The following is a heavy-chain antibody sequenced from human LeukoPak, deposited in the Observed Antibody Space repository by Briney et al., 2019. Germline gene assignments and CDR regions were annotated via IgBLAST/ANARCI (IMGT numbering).Heavy chain of an antibody. Sequence: PGRSLRLSCAASGFAFSTSWMAWVRQAPGRGLEWVANINGDGSVKNYVDSVKGRFTISRDNAKNSLYLQMNSLRAEDTAVYYCSRDAAYSTFDYWGQGTLVTVSS. CDR1: GFAFSTSW. V-gene: IGHV3-7*05. D-gene: IGHD4-11*01. CDR3: SRDAAYSTFDY. J-gene: IGHJ4*02. CDR2: INGDGSVK.